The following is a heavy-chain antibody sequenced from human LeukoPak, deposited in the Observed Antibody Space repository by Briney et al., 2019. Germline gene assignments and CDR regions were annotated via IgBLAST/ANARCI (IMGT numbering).Heavy chain of an antibody. D-gene: IGHD3-10*01. CDR3: ARQGAGVPFDY. V-gene: IGHV4-59*08. Sequence: PSDTLSLPCTVSGRSIRRYYGSCIRQPPGKGLEWIGYIYNSGSNNYNPSLKSRGTISVDASKNQFSLKLSYVTGADTAVYYCARQGAGVPFDYWGRGTLVTVSS. CDR2: IYNSGSN. J-gene: IGHJ4*02. CDR1: GRSIRRYY.